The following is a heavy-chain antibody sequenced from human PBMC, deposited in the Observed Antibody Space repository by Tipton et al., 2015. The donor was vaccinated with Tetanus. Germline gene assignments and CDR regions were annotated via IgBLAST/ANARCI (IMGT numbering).Heavy chain of an antibody. CDR2: IYLTGTT. V-gene: IGHV4-31*03. CDR3: ARDQGGGRVARLNWIDP. CDR1: GDSISSGDFY. J-gene: IGHJ5*02. Sequence: TLSLTCTVSGDSISSGDFYWSWIRQHPGKGLEWIGYIYLTGTTYYNPSLESRLTISIDTSKNQFSLELTSVTAADMAVYYCARDQGGGRVARLNWIDPWGQGTLVTVSS. D-gene: IGHD3-16*01.